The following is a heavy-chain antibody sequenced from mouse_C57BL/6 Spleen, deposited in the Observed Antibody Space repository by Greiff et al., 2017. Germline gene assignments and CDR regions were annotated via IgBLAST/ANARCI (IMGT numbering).Heavy chain of an antibody. J-gene: IGHJ3*01. CDR2: INPNNGGT. Sequence: VQLQQSGPELVKPGASVKMSCKASGYTFTDYNMHWVKQSHGKSLEWIGYINPNNGGTSYNQKFKGKATLTVNKSSSTAYMELRSLTSEDSAVYYCARCLHYYGSSPAWFAYWGQGTLVTVSA. D-gene: IGHD1-1*01. CDR1: GYTFTDYN. V-gene: IGHV1-22*01. CDR3: ARCLHYYGSSPAWFAY.